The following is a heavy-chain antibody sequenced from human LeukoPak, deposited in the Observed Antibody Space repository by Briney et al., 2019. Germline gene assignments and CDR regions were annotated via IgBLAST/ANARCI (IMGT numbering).Heavy chain of an antibody. CDR3: AKGEYYGSGSYYNAYYFDY. J-gene: IGHJ4*02. CDR1: GFTFSSYA. Sequence: PGGSLRLSCAASGFTFSSYAMSWVRQAPGKGLEWVSAISGSGGSTYYADSVKGRFTISRDNSKNTLYLQMNSLRAEDTAVYYCAKGEYYGSGSYYNAYYFDYWGQGTLVTVSS. V-gene: IGHV3-23*01. CDR2: ISGSGGST. D-gene: IGHD3-10*01.